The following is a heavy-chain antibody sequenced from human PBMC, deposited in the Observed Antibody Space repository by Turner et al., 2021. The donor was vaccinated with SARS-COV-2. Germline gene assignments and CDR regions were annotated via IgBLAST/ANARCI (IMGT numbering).Heavy chain of an antibody. CDR1: GFTFTTYE. CDR3: ARVYSSSSGKGVDY. D-gene: IGHD6-13*01. J-gene: IGHJ4*02. V-gene: IGHV3-48*03. Sequence: EVQLVESGGGLVQPGGSLRLSCAASGFTFTTYEVNWARQAPGKGLEWVSYISSSASTIYYADSVKGGFTISRDNAKNSLYLQMNSLRAEDTALDYCARVYSSSSGKGVDYWGQGTLVTVSS. CDR2: ISSSASTI.